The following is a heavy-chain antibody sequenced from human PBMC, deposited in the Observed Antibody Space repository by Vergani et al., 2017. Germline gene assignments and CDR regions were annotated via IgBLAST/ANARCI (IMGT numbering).Heavy chain of an antibody. Sequence: QVQLVQSGAEVRKPGASVKVSCKASGSTFIHYDISWVRQASGQGLEWMGWMSPNSGNTGYAQKCQGRITRTRDTSISTAFMELSSLTSDDTAVYYCVGGSSSTFDFWGQGTLVTVSS. CDR1: GSTFIHYD. CDR3: VGGSSSTFDF. J-gene: IGHJ4*02. CDR2: MSPNSGNT. V-gene: IGHV1-8*01. D-gene: IGHD6-6*01.